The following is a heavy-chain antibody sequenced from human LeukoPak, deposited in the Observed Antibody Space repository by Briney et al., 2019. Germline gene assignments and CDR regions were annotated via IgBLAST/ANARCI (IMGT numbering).Heavy chain of an antibody. J-gene: IGHJ4*02. CDR2: INQDGSEK. CDR3: ARDKIVGATYFDY. V-gene: IGHV3-7*01. Sequence: GGSLRLSCAVSGFSFSSYWMSWVRQAPGKGLEWVANINQDGSEKYYVDSLKGRFTISRDNAKNSLYLQLNNPRAEDTAVYYCARDKIVGATYFDYWGQGTLVTVSS. CDR1: GFSFSSYW. D-gene: IGHD1-26*01.